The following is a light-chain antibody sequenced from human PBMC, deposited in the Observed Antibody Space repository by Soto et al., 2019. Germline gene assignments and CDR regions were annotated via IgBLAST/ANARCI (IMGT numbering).Light chain of an antibody. Sequence: EIVLTQSPGTLSLSPGERATLSCRASQSVTSNYLAWYQQKPGQAPRLLIYGASTRATGIPGRFSGSGSGTDFTLTITRLEPEDFAVYYSQQYGSSPRTFGQGTKLEIK. CDR1: QSVTSNY. V-gene: IGKV3-20*01. J-gene: IGKJ2*01. CDR3: QQYGSSPRT. CDR2: GAS.